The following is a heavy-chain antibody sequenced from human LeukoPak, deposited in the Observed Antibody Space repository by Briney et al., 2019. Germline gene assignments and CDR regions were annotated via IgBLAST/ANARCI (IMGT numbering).Heavy chain of an antibody. D-gene: IGHD5-18*01. Sequence: SETLSLTCAVYGGSFSGYYWSWIRQPPGKGLEWIGEINHSGSTNYNPSLKSRVTISVDRSKNQLSLKLSSVTAADTAVYYCARTRGYSYGFDYWGQGTLVTVSS. V-gene: IGHV4-34*01. CDR1: GGSFSGYY. CDR3: ARTRGYSYGFDY. J-gene: IGHJ4*02. CDR2: INHSGST.